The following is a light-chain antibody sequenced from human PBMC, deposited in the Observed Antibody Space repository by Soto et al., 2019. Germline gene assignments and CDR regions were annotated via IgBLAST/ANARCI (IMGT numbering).Light chain of an antibody. Sequence: EIVLTQSPGTLSLSPGERATLSCRASQSVSSSYLDWYQQKPGQAPRLLIYGASSRATGIPDRFSGSGSGTDFTLTISRLEPEDFVVYYCQQYGSSPLTFGGGTKVEIK. V-gene: IGKV3-20*01. CDR3: QQYGSSPLT. CDR1: QSVSSSY. CDR2: GAS. J-gene: IGKJ4*01.